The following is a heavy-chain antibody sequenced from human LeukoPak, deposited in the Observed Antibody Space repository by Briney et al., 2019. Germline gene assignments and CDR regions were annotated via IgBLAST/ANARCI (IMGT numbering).Heavy chain of an antibody. CDR3: AREYSSSWYRLGYYYYYMDV. J-gene: IGHJ6*03. CDR1: GYTFTSYY. V-gene: IGHV1-46*01. Sequence: ASVKVSCKASGYTFTSYYMHWVRQAPGQGLEWMGIINPSGGSTSYAQKFQGRVTMTRDTSTSTVYMELRSLRSDDTAVYYCAREYSSSWYRLGYYYYYMDVWGKGTTVTVSS. D-gene: IGHD6-13*01. CDR2: INPSGGST.